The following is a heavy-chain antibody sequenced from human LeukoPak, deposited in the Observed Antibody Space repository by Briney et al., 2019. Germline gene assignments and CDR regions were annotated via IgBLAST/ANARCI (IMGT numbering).Heavy chain of an antibody. J-gene: IGHJ4*02. CDR1: GGSISSYY. D-gene: IGHD5-12*01. CDR2: IYTSGST. CDR3: ARVSGYAVYFDY. Sequence: SETLSLTCTVSGGSISSYYWSWIRQPAGKGLKWIGRIYTSGSTNYNPSLKSRVTMSVDTSKNQFSLKLSSVTAADTAVYYCARVSGYAVYFDYWGQGTLVTVSS. V-gene: IGHV4-4*07.